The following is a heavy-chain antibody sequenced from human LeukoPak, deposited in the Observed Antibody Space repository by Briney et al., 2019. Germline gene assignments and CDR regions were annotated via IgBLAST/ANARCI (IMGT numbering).Heavy chain of an antibody. CDR1: GFTFSSYA. CDR2: ISYHGDIT. V-gene: IGHV3-30*01. CDR3: ARDSTYYYYSASSGPHYSDF. J-gene: IGHJ4*02. Sequence: SGGSLRLSCAASGFTFSSYAMHWVRQAPGKGLEWVAPISYHGDITYYADSVKGRFTLSRDNSKTTLFLQLNSLRAEDTAVYYCARDSTYYYYSASSGPHYSDFWGQGTLVRVSS. D-gene: IGHD3-16*01.